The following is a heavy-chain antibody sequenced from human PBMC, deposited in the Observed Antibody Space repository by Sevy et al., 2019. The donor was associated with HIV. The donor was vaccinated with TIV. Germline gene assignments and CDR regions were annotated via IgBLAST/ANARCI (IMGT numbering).Heavy chain of an antibody. CDR1: GFTFSSYD. J-gene: IGHJ3*02. Sequence: GGSLRLSCAASGFTFSSYDMSWVRQAPGKGLEWVSVISGSGVSTYYADSVKGRFTISRDNSKNTLYLQLNSLRAEDTAVYYCASSMGGFDAFDIWGQGTMVTVS. D-gene: IGHD6-25*01. CDR3: ASSMGGFDAFDI. V-gene: IGHV3-23*01. CDR2: ISGSGVST.